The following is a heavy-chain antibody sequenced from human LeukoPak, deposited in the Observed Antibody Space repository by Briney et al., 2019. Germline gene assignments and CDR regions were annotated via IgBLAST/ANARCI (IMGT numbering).Heavy chain of an antibody. J-gene: IGHJ2*01. V-gene: IGHV4-39*07. CDR1: GGSISSSTYY. CDR3: ARVEAAAGAGPPWYFDL. CDR2: IYYSGSP. Sequence: SETLSLTCTVSGGSISSSTYYWGWIRQPPGKGLEWIGTIYYSGSPYYNPSLKSRLTISVDTSKNQFSLRVSSVTAADTAVYYCARVEAAAGAGPPWYFDLWGRGTLVSVSS. D-gene: IGHD6-13*01.